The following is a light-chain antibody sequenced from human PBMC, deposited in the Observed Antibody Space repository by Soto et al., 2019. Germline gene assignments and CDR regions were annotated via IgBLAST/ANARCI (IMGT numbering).Light chain of an antibody. V-gene: IGLV2-14*01. CDR2: DVS. CDR1: SSDVGGYNY. Sequence: QSVLTQPASMSGSPGQSITISCTGTSSDVGGYNYVSWYQQHPGKAPKLMIYDVSNRPSGVSNRFSGSKSGNTASLTISGLQAEDEADYYCRSYTSSSTCVFGTGTKVTVL. J-gene: IGLJ1*01. CDR3: RSYTSSSTCV.